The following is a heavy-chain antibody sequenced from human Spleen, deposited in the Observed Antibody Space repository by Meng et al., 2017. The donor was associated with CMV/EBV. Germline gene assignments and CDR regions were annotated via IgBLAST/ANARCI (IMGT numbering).Heavy chain of an antibody. V-gene: IGHV3-48*03. D-gene: IGHD3-9*01. CDR3: ARANYDVLTGYSDS. Sequence: GGSLRLSCVASGFTFSTYDMNWVRQAPGKGLEWVSYISSTGSTIYYADSVRGRFTISRDNVKKSLYLQMDSLRAEDTAVYYCARANYDVLTGYSDSWGQGTLVTVSS. CDR1: GFTFSTYD. J-gene: IGHJ4*02. CDR2: ISSTGSTI.